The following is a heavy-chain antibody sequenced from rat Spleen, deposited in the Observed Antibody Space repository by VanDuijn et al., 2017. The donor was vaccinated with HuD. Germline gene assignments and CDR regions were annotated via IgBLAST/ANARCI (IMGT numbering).Heavy chain of an antibody. CDR3: ARHNSGYGVMDA. D-gene: IGHD4-3*01. CDR1: GFTFSDYG. Sequence: EVQLVESGGGLVQPGRSLKLSCAASGFTFSDYGVAWVRQAPTKGLEWVATISYGDSSGHSSTYYRDSVKGRFTISRDNAKSTLYLQMDSLRSEDTATYYCARHNSGYGVMDAWGQGASVTVSS. CDR2: ISYGDSSGHSST. V-gene: IGHV5-29*01. J-gene: IGHJ4*01.